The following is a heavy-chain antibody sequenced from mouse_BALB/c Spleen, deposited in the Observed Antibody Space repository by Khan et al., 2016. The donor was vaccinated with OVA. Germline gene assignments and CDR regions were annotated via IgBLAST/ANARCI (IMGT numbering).Heavy chain of an antibody. CDR3: ARSGYASLVH. Sequence: QVQLKQSGPELVKPGASVKMSCKASGYTFTDYVINWVKQRTGQGLEWIGQIYPGSDSTYYNEEFKGKATLTADKSSNTAYMQRSSLTSEDSAVYFCARSGYASLVHWGQGSTLTVSS. CDR1: GYTFTDYV. CDR2: IYPGSDST. J-gene: IGHJ2*01. V-gene: IGHV1-77*01. D-gene: IGHD2-10*02.